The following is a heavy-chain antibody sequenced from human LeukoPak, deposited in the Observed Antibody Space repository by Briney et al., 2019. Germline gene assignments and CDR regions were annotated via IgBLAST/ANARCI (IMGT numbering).Heavy chain of an antibody. V-gene: IGHV4-59*02. Sequence: SETLSLICTVSGHSVSSYYWSWIRQPPGKGLEWIVYIYHSGSTNYNPSLKSRVTTSVDTSRNQFSLNLSSVTAADTAVYYCAVLGNYALDYWGQGTLVTVSS. D-gene: IGHD3-16*01. CDR3: AVLGNYALDY. J-gene: IGHJ4*02. CDR1: GHSVSSYY. CDR2: IYHSGST.